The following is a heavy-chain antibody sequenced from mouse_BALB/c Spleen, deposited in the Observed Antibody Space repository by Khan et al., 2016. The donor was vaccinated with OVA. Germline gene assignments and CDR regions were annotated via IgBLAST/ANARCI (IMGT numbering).Heavy chain of an antibody. CDR3: ARRGLRGEFDY. D-gene: IGHD1-1*01. CDR1: GYTFINYW. J-gene: IGHJ2*01. Sequence: VKLLASGAELAKPGASVKMSCKASGYTFINYWILWVKQRPGQGLEWIGYINPSTGYTEYNQNFKDKATLTADKSSSTAYMQLSSLTSEDSAVYDCARRGLRGEFDYWGQGKNVTV. V-gene: IGHV1-7*01. CDR2: INPSTGYT.